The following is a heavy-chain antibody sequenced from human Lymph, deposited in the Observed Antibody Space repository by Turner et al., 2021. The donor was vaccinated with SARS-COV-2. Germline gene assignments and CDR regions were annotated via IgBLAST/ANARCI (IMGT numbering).Heavy chain of an antibody. CDR1: GGTFSSYA. J-gene: IGHJ6*02. CDR2: IIPILGIA. Sequence: QVQLVQSGAEVKKPGSSVKVSCKASGGTFSSYAISWVRQAPGQGLEWMGGIIPILGIANYAQRFQGRVTITADKSTSTGYLELRSLRSEETAVDYGARRAAPGMGGGVFYYYYGMDVWGQGTTVTVSS. V-gene: IGHV1-69*10. D-gene: IGHD6-13*01. CDR3: ARRAAPGMGGGVFYYYYGMDV.